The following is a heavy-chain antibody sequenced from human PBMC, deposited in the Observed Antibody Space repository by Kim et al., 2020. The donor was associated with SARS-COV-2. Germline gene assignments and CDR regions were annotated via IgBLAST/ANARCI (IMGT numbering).Heavy chain of an antibody. D-gene: IGHD5-18*01. CDR1: GGSIGTSSYY. V-gene: IGHV4-39*01. Sequence: SETLSLTCTVSGGSIGTSSYYWAWVRQPPGKRLEWIGSIYYTGTTYYTPSLESRVTISVDRSKNQLSLKLSSVTAADTAVYFCARPDSYGSYSFDHWGQGTLVIVSS. CDR3: ARPDSYGSYSFDH. J-gene: IGHJ4*02. CDR2: IYYTGTT.